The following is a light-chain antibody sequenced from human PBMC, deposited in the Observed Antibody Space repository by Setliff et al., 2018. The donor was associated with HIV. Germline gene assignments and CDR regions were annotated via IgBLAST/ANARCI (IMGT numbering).Light chain of an antibody. CDR1: SSDVGGYNY. Sequence: QSALTQPASVSGSPGQSITISCTGTSSDVGGYNYVSWYQQHPGKAPKLIIYDANKRPSGVPDRFSASKSGNTASLTISGLQAEDEADYYCSYAGKFTWVLGGGTKVTVL. CDR2: DAN. J-gene: IGLJ3*02. V-gene: IGLV2-11*01. CDR3: CSYAGKFTWV.